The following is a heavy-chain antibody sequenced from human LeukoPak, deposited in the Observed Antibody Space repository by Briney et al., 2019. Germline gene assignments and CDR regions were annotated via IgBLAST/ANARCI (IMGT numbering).Heavy chain of an antibody. D-gene: IGHD3-10*01. Sequence: GGSLRLSCAASGFTFSSYWMSWVRQAPGKGLEWVANIKQDESEKYYVDPVKGRFTISRDNAKNSLYLQMNSLRAEDTAVYYCARDHYYRSGSYYVYWGQGTLVTVSS. V-gene: IGHV3-7*04. CDR2: IKQDESEK. CDR3: ARDHYYRSGSYYVY. CDR1: GFTFSSYW. J-gene: IGHJ4*02.